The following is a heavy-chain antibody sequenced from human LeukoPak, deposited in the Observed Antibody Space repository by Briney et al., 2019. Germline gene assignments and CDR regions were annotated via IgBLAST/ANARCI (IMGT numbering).Heavy chain of an antibody. V-gene: IGHV4-59*01. J-gene: IGHJ6*02. Sequence: SETLSLTCTVSRDSISNYYWTWIRQPPGKGLEWIGYIYYTGSTNYNPSLKSRLNISVDTSKSQFFLKLSSVTAADTAVYYCAREGQGITMVRGVRQKTYYYYGMDVWGQGTTVTVSS. D-gene: IGHD3-10*01. CDR3: AREGQGITMVRGVRQKTYYYYGMDV. CDR2: IYYTGST. CDR1: RDSISNYY.